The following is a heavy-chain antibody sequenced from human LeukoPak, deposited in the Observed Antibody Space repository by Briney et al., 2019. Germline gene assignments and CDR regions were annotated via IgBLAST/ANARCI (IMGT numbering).Heavy chain of an antibody. J-gene: IGHJ5*02. CDR3: ARDVIAAAPWFDP. Sequence: GASVKVSCKASGGTFSSYAISWVRQAPGQGLEWMGRIIPILGIANYAQKFQGRVTITADKSTSTAYTELSSLRSEDTAVYYCARDVIAAAPWFDPWGQGTLVTVSS. D-gene: IGHD6-13*01. CDR1: GGTFSSYA. CDR2: IIPILGIA. V-gene: IGHV1-69*04.